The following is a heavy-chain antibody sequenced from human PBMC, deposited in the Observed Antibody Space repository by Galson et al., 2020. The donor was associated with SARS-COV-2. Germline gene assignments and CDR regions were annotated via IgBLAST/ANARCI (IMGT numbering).Heavy chain of an antibody. V-gene: IGHV6-1*01. CDR1: GDSVSANSAT. D-gene: IGHD4-17*01. CDR2: IYYRSKWYS. J-gene: IGHJ4*02. Sequence: SQTLSPTRAISGDSVSANSATWNWIRQTPSRGLEWVGRIYYRSKWYSRYAVSVNSRLTINPDTSENRHSLHLHSVTPEGTAVYYCARDRDCGANDFDYWGLGALVTVSS. CDR3: ARDRDCGANDFDY.